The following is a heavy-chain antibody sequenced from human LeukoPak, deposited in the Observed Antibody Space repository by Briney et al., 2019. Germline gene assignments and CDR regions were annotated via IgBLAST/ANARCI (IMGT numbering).Heavy chain of an antibody. J-gene: IGHJ4*02. CDR3: AKGDFGVHQSVDY. Sequence: GGSLRLSCAASGFTFYDYAMHWVRHAPGKGLEWVSGISWNSGSIGYADSVKGRFTISRDNAKNSLYLQMNSLRAEDTALYYCAKGDFGVHQSVDYWGQGTLVTVSS. V-gene: IGHV3-9*01. D-gene: IGHD3-3*01. CDR1: GFTFYDYA. CDR2: ISWNSGSI.